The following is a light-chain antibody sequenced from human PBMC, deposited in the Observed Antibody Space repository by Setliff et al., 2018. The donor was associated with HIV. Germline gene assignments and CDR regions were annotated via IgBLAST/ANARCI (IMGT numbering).Light chain of an antibody. CDR2: RNN. V-gene: IGLV1-44*01. J-gene: IGLJ1*01. Sequence: QSVLTQPPSASGTPGQRVTISCSGSSSNIGSNIVNWYQHLPGTAPKLLIYRNNQRPSGVPDRFSGSRSGNTASLTISGLQAEDEADYYCSSFAGRLQVFGTGTKVTVL. CDR3: SSFAGRLQV. CDR1: SSNIGSNI.